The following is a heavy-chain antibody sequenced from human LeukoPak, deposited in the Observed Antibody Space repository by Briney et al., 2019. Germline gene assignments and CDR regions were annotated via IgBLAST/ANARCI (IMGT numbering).Heavy chain of an antibody. J-gene: IGHJ3*02. CDR2: ISYSGDGT. V-gene: IGHV3-23*01. CDR3: AKEKGDTAVEDAFDM. Sequence: GGSLRLSCAASGFPFSSYAMSWVRQAPGKGLEWVSSISYSGDGTYYADSVKGRFIISRDNSKNTLYLQMNSLRAEDTAVYYCAKEKGDTAVEDAFDMWGQGTMVTVSS. CDR1: GFPFSSYA. D-gene: IGHD5-18*01.